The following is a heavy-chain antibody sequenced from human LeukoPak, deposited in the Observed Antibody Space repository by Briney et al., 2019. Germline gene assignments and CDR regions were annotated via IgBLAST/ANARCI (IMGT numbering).Heavy chain of an antibody. D-gene: IGHD6-13*01. CDR3: ARSAFLATAPGLYYFDY. CDR1: GGSISSYY. CDR2: IYNSGST. V-gene: IGHV4-4*07. Sequence: SETLSLTCTVSGGSISSYYWSWIGQPAGKGLEWIGHIYNSGSTNYNPSLKGRVTMSVATSKNQFSLHLSSVTAADTAVYYCARSAFLATAPGLYYFDYWGQGTLVAVSS. J-gene: IGHJ4*02.